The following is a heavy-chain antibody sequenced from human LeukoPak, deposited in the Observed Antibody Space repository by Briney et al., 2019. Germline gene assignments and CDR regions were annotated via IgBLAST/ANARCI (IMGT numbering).Heavy chain of an antibody. J-gene: IGHJ4*02. CDR1: GFTFSGYW. V-gene: IGHV3-9*01. D-gene: IGHD4-17*01. CDR2: ISWNSGSI. CDR3: AKSLGYGDFTWDYFDY. Sequence: GGSLRLSCAASGFTFSGYWMHWVRQAPGKGLEWVSGISWNSGSIGYADSVKGRFTISRDNAKNSLYLQMNSLRAEDTALYYCAKSLGYGDFTWDYFDYWGQGTLVTVSS.